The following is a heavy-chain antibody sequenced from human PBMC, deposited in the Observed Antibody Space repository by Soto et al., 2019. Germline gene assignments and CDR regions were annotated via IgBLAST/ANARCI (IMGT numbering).Heavy chain of an antibody. CDR3: ARDAGYNFDY. Sequence: VGSLRLSCAASGFSVSSNSMSWVRQAPGKGLEWVSIFYDGGSTFYADSVKGRFTISRDNSKNTVYLHMNNLRAEDTAVYYCARDAGYNFDYWGQGTLVIVSS. V-gene: IGHV3-53*01. CDR1: GFSVSSNS. D-gene: IGHD5-18*01. CDR2: FYDGGST. J-gene: IGHJ4*02.